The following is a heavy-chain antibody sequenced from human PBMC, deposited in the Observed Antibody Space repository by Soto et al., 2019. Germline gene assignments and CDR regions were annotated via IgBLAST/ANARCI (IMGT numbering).Heavy chain of an antibody. V-gene: IGHV3-23*01. CDR3: AKRSSSFTFDY. Sequence: EVQLLESGGGLVQPGESLRLSCAASGFTFSSHAMSWVRQAPGKGLEWVSVISGSDDSTYYADSVKGRFTISRDNSKNTLYLQMNSLRAEDTAVYYCAKRSSSFTFDYWGQGTLVTVSS. J-gene: IGHJ4*02. CDR2: ISGSDDST. CDR1: GFTFSSHA. D-gene: IGHD6-6*01.